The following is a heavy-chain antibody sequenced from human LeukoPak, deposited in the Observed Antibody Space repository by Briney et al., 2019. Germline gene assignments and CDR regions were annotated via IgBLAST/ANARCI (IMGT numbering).Heavy chain of an antibody. D-gene: IGHD3-10*01. V-gene: IGHV3-11*01. CDR1: GFTFSDYY. Sequence: PGGSLRLSCAASGFTFSDYYMSWIRQAPGKGLEWVSYISSSGSTIYYADSVKGRFTISRDNAKNSLYLQMNSLRAEDTAVYYCAKAFSRITMVRGVITAGAFDIWGQGTMVTVSS. CDR3: AKAFSRITMVRGVITAGAFDI. J-gene: IGHJ3*02. CDR2: ISSSGSTI.